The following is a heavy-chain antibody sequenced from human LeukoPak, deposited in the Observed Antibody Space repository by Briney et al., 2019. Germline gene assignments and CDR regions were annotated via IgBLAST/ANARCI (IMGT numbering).Heavy chain of an antibody. J-gene: IGHJ3*02. D-gene: IGHD3-10*01. CDR2: ISYDGSNK. CDR1: GFTFSSYA. V-gene: IGHV3-30*04. CDR3: ARSKLRGSGSYSAPRTTDAFDI. Sequence: PGGSLRLSCAASGFTFSSYAMHWVRQAPGKGLEWVAVISYDGSNKYYADSVKGRFTISRDNSKNTLYLQMNSLRAEDTAVYYCARSKLRGSGSYSAPRTTDAFDIWSQGTMVTVSS.